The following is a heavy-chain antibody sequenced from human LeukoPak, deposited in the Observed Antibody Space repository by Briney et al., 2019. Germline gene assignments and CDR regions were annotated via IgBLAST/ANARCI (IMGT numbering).Heavy chain of an antibody. J-gene: IGHJ4*02. CDR1: GYTFTGYY. Sequence: AASVKVSCKASGYTFTGYYMHWVRQAPGQGLEWMGWINPNSGGTNYAQKFQGRVTMTRDTSISTAYMELSRLRSDDTAVYYCARVGSSGWYVHPTLDYWGQGTLVTVSS. CDR2: INPNSGGT. V-gene: IGHV1-2*02. CDR3: ARVGSSGWYVHPTLDY. D-gene: IGHD6-19*01.